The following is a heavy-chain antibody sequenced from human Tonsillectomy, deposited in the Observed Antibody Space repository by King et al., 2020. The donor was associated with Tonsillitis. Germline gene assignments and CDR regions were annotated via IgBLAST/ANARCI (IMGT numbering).Heavy chain of an antibody. Sequence: QLVQSGGGVVQPGGSLRLSCASSGFDFSSYGMHWVRQAPGKGLEWVAVISFDASRENYADSVKGRFTISRDNSKNTLYLQMNSLRAEDTAVYYCARERLYSSAWGIDYWGQGSLVTVS. D-gene: IGHD6-19*01. J-gene: IGHJ4*02. CDR2: ISFDASRE. CDR1: GFDFSSYG. CDR3: ARERLYSSAWGIDY. V-gene: IGHV3-33*05.